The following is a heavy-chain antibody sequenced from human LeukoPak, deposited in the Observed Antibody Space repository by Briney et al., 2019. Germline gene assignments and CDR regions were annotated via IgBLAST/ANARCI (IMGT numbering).Heavy chain of an antibody. Sequence: GGSLRLSCAASGFTFSSYSMNWVRQAPGKGLEGVSSISSSSIYIYYADSVKGRFTISRDNAKNSLYLQMNSLRAEDTAVYYCASWLRLGGGTLDYWGQGTLVTVSS. D-gene: IGHD5-12*01. CDR3: ASWLRLGGGTLDY. CDR2: ISSSSIYI. J-gene: IGHJ4*02. CDR1: GFTFSSYS. V-gene: IGHV3-21*01.